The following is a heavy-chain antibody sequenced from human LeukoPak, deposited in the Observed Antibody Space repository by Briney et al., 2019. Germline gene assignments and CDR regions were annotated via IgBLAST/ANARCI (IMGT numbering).Heavy chain of an antibody. CDR2: IYYSGST. V-gene: IGHV4-31*03. CDR1: GGSINSGGYY. CDR3: AREGMNDEFTNRYFDS. J-gene: IGHJ4*02. D-gene: IGHD2-8*01. Sequence: SETLSLTCTVSGGSINSGGYYWNWIRPHPGKGLEWIGYIYYSGSTYYNPSLKSRVTISIDTSENKFSLGLTSVTAADTAVYYCAREGMNDEFTNRYFDSWGQGTLVTVSS.